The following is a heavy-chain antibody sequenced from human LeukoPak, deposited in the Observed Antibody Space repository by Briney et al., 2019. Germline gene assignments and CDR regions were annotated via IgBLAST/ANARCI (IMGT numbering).Heavy chain of an antibody. J-gene: IGHJ4*02. CDR2: IRNKAQRYTT. D-gene: IGHD1-26*01. Sequence: GGSLRLSCAASGFTFSDLYMNWVRQAPGKGLEWIGRIRNKAQRYTTEYATSVKGRFTISRDDSQNSLFLQMISLKTEDTAVYYCARDTSASPDDYWGPGTLVTVSS. V-gene: IGHV3-72*01. CDR1: GFTFSDLY. CDR3: ARDTSASPDDY.